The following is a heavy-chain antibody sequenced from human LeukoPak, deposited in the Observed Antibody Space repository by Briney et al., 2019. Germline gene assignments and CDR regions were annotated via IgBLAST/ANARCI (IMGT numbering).Heavy chain of an antibody. CDR1: SFTFGDYA. Sequence: GGSLRLSCAASSFTFGDYAIPWVRQAPGKGLEWVSLISGDGGSTYYANSVKGRFTISRDNSKNSLYLQMNSLRTEDTALYYCTKDKFYYGSAHGGDFDIWGQGTMVTVSS. D-gene: IGHD3-10*01. CDR2: ISGDGGST. J-gene: IGHJ3*02. V-gene: IGHV3-43*02. CDR3: TKDKFYYGSAHGGDFDI.